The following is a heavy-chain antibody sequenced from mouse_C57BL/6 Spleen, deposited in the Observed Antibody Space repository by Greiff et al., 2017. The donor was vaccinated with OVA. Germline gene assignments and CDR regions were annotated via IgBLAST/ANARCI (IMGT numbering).Heavy chain of an antibody. CDR1: GFNIKDDY. Sequence: EVQLQESGAELVRPGASVKLSCTASGFNIKDDYMHWVKQRPEQGLEWIGWIDPENGDTEYASKFQGKATITADTSSNTAYLQLSSLTSEDTAVYYCTAGYLGEYYFDYWGQGTTLTVSS. J-gene: IGHJ2*01. V-gene: IGHV14-4*01. CDR2: IDPENGDT. CDR3: TAGYLGEYYFDY. D-gene: IGHD2-3*01.